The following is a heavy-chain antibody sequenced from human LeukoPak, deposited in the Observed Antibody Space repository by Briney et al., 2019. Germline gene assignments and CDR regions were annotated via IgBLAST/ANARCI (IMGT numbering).Heavy chain of an antibody. V-gene: IGHV3-21*01. D-gene: IGHD2-15*01. J-gene: IGHJ4*02. CDR3: ARSIVVVVAATGGEFDY. CDR1: GFTFSSYS. CDR2: ISSSSSYI. Sequence: PGGSLRLSCAASGFTFSSYSMNWVRQAPGKGLEWVSSISSSSSYIYYADSVKGRFTISRDNAKNSLYLQMNSLRAEDTAVYYCARSIVVVVAATGGEFDYWGQGTLVTVSS.